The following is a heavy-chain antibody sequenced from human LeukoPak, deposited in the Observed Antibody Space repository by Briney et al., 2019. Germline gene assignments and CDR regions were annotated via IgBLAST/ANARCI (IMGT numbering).Heavy chain of an antibody. CDR2: ISYDGSNK. Sequence: GGSLRLSCAASGFTFSDYYMSWVRQAPGKGLEWVAVISYDGSNKYYADSVKGRFTISRDNSKNTLYLQMNSLRAEDTAVYYCASSYGRDGFDYWGQGTLVTVSS. D-gene: IGHD1-1*01. J-gene: IGHJ4*02. CDR3: ASSYGRDGFDY. CDR1: GFTFSDYY. V-gene: IGHV3-30-3*01.